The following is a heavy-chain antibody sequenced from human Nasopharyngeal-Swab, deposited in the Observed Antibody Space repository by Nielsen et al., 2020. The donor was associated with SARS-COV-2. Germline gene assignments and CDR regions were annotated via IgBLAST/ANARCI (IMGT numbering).Heavy chain of an antibody. CDR2: IWYDGSNK. J-gene: IGHJ4*02. D-gene: IGHD3-22*01. CDR3: ARLTANYYDSSGYQNFDY. Sequence: VRQAPGKGLEWVAVIWYDGSNKYYADSVKGRFTISRDNSKNTLYLQMNSLRAEDTAVYYCARLTANYYDSSGYQNFDYWGQGTLVTVSS. V-gene: IGHV3-33*01.